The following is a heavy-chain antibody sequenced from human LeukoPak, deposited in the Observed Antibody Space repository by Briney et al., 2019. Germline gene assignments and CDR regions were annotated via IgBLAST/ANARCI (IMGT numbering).Heavy chain of an antibody. D-gene: IGHD6-13*01. CDR2: INHSGST. V-gene: IGHV4-34*01. Sequence: SETLSLTCAVYGGSFSGYYWSWIRQPPGKGLEWIGEINHSGSTNYNPSLKSRVTISVDTSKNQFSLQLNSVTPEDTAVYYCARVLGDSSSHDAFDIWGQGTMVTVSS. J-gene: IGHJ3*02. CDR1: GGSFSGYY. CDR3: ARVLGDSSSHDAFDI.